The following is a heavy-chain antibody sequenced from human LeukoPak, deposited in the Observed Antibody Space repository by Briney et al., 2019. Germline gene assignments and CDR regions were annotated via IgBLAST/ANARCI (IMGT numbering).Heavy chain of an antibody. CDR2: INYSGGDT. V-gene: IGHV3-23*01. CDR1: GFTFSIYA. CDR3: AKEHSPYCSGDACYDYFDY. J-gene: IGHJ4*02. Sequence: GGSLRLSCAAYGFTFSIYAMSWVRQAPGKGLEWVSTINYSGGDTFYADSVKGRFTIYRDNSNNTLSLHMNSLRPEDTAVYYCAKEHSPYCSGDACYDYFDYWGQGILVTVSS. D-gene: IGHD2-15*01.